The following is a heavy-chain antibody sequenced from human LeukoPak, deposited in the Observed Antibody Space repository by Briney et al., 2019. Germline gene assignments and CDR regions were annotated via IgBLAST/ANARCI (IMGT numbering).Heavy chain of an antibody. CDR2: IKQDGSEK. V-gene: IGHV3-7*01. CDR1: GFTFSSYW. J-gene: IGHJ6*03. Sequence: GGSLRLSCAASGFTFSSYWMSWVRQAPGKGLEWVANIKQDGSEKYHVDSVKGRFTIFRDNAKNSLYLQMNSLRAEDTAVYYCARGPQGATLRPYYYYYYMDVWGKGTTVTVSS. CDR3: ARGPQGATLRPYYYYYYMDV. D-gene: IGHD5-24*01.